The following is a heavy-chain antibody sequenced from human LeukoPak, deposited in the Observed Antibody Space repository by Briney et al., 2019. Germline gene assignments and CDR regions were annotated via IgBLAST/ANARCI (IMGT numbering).Heavy chain of an antibody. CDR1: GFTFTSYS. J-gene: IGHJ4*02. V-gene: IGHV3-23*01. D-gene: IGHD1-26*01. CDR3: AKGGKWDVTPFDY. CDR2: ISGGGGST. Sequence: GGSLRLSCAASGFTFTSYSMNWVRQTPGKGLEWVSTISGGGGSTYYADSVKGRFTISRDNSKNTLYLQVNSLRAEDTAVYYCAKGGKWDVTPFDYWGQGTLVTVSS.